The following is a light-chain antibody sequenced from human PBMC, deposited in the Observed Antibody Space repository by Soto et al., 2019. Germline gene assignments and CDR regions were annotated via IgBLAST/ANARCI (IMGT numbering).Light chain of an antibody. CDR2: GAS. CDR1: HSVSSSY. V-gene: IGKV3-20*01. CDR3: QQYGRSPPYT. Sequence: EIVLTQSPGTLSLSPGERATLSCRASHSVSSSYLAWYQQKPGQAPRILIYGASSRATGIPDRFSGSGSGTDFTLTISRLEPEDIAVYYCQQYGRSPPYTFGQGTKLKIK. J-gene: IGKJ2*01.